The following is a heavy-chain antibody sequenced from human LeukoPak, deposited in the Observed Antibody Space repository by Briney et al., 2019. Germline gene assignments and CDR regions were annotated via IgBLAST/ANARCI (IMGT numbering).Heavy chain of an antibody. D-gene: IGHD6-13*01. CDR3: ARLIPASSWLYFDY. Sequence: SETLSLTCTVSGGSISSYYWSWIRQPPGEGLEWIGYIYYSGSTNYNPSLKSRVTMSVDTSRNQFSLKLSSVTAADTAVYYCARLIPASSWLYFDYWGQGTLVTVSS. J-gene: IGHJ4*02. CDR1: GGSISSYY. V-gene: IGHV4-59*08. CDR2: IYYSGST.